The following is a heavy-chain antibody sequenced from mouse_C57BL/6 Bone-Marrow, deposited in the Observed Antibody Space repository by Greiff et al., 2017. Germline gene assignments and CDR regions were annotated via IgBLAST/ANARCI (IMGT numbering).Heavy chain of an antibody. CDR1: GYSITSGYY. CDR3: ARGGFAY. V-gene: IGHV3-6*01. Sequence: EVQLQESGPGLVKPSQSLSLTCSVTGYSITSGYYWNWIRQFPGNKLEWMGYVSYDGSNNYNPSLKNRITITRDTSKNQFFLKLNSVTAEDKATCYCARGGFAYWGQGTLGAVSA. CDR2: VSYDGSN. J-gene: IGHJ3*01.